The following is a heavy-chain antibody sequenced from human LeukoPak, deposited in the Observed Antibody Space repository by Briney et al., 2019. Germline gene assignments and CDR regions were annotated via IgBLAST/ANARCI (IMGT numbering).Heavy chain of an antibody. CDR2: INHSGST. CDR3: ARRPSPPDAFDI. Sequence: PSETLSLTCAVYGGSFSGYYWSWIRQPPGKGLEWIGEINHSGSTNYKPSLKSRVTISRDTSKNQFSLNLYSVTAADTAVYYCARRPSPPDAFDIWGQGTAVTVSS. V-gene: IGHV4-34*01. J-gene: IGHJ3*02. CDR1: GGSFSGYY.